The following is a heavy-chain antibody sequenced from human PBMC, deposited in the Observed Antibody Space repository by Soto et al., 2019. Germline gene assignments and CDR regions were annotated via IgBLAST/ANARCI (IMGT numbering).Heavy chain of an antibody. Sequence: NPSETLSLTCTVSGGSISSGGYYWSWIRQHPGKGLEWIGYIYYSGSTYYNPSLKSRVTISVDTSKNQFSLKLSSVTAADTAVYYCARDLGSSGWMGVTDYYYYGMDVWGQGTTVTVSS. CDR1: GGSISSGGYY. V-gene: IGHV4-31*03. CDR2: IYYSGST. J-gene: IGHJ6*02. D-gene: IGHD6-19*01. CDR3: ARDLGSSGWMGVTDYYYYGMDV.